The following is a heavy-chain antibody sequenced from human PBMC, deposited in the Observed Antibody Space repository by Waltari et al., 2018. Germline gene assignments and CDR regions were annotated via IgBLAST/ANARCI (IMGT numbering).Heavy chain of an antibody. Sequence: EVQLVQSGAEVKKPGESLKISCKGSGYSFTSYWLGWVRQMPGKGLEWMGVSAPGDSETRYRPSFQGQVTIPADKSISTAYLQWSSLKASDTAMYYCATLGGYYGSGSSNWFDPWGQGTLVTVSS. V-gene: IGHV5-51*03. J-gene: IGHJ5*02. CDR3: ATLGGYYGSGSSNWFDP. CDR1: GYSFTSYW. CDR2: SAPGDSET. D-gene: IGHD3-10*01.